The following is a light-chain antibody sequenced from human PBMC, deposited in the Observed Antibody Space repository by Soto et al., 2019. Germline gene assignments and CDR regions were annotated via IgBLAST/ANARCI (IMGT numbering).Light chain of an antibody. J-gene: IGKJ1*01. V-gene: IGKV3-20*01. CDR2: GAS. Sequence: EIVLTQSPGTLSLSPGERATLSCRASQSVSSSFLAWYQQKPDQAPRLLIYGASSRATGIPDRFSGSGSGTDFTVTISRLEPEDFAVYYWQQYGSSPWTFGQGTKVEIK. CDR1: QSVSSSF. CDR3: QQYGSSPWT.